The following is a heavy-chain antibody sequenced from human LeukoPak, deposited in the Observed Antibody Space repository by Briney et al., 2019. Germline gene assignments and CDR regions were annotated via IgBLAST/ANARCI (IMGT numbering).Heavy chain of an antibody. CDR2: KKQDGSEK. Sequence: GGSLRLSCSASGFTFSSYSMNWVRQAPGKGLESLANKKQDGSEKYYVDSVKGRFTISRDNAKNSVYLQINSLRAEDTAVYYCARRHHFGFLDSWGQGTLVTVSS. CDR3: ARRHHFGFLDS. CDR1: GFTFSSYS. J-gene: IGHJ4*02. D-gene: IGHD3-10*01. V-gene: IGHV3-7*04.